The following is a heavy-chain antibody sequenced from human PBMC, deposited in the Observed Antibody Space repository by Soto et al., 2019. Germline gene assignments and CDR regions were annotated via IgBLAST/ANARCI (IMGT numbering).Heavy chain of an antibody. V-gene: IGHV1-46*03. CDR2: INPSGGGT. Sequence: QVQLVQSGAEVKKPGASVRVSCKASGYTFTSYYIHWVRQVPGQGLEWMGVINPSGGGTSYAQQFQGRVTMAGGTPTNTVYMELNSLRSEDTAVYYWARANGAGLDAFDLWGQGTMVTVSS. CDR3: ARANGAGLDAFDL. D-gene: IGHD7-27*01. CDR1: GYTFTSYY. J-gene: IGHJ3*01.